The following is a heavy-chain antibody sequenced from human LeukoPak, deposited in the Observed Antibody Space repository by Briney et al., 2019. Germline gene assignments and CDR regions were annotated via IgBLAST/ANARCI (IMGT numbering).Heavy chain of an antibody. CDR2: IYFSGST. V-gene: IGHV4-59*01. D-gene: IGHD6-13*01. J-gene: IGHJ4*02. CDR1: GGSISSYY. CDR3: ARTSHPHGSSWLFDY. Sequence: SETLPLNCTVSGGSISSYYWSWIRQPPGKGLEWIGYIYFSGSTNYNPSLKSRVTISVDTSRNQFSLQLSSVTAAETAVYYCARTSHPHGSSWLFDYWGQGTLVTVSS.